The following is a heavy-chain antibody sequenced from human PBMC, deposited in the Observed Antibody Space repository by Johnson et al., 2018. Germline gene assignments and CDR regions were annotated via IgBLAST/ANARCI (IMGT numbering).Heavy chain of an antibody. CDR1: GGSISSYY. J-gene: IGHJ1*01. Sequence: QVQLVESGPGLVKPSDTLSLICSVSGGSISSYYYHWIRQSPGKGLEWIGKMYNSGGATYNPSLNGRVTLSVDTSTNQFSLKLTSVTAADPAVYYCARGRGTGSYSQAYLDHWGQGTLVTVSS. D-gene: IGHD3-3*02. V-gene: IGHV4-59*01. CDR2: MYNSGGA. CDR3: ARGRGTGSYSQAYLDH.